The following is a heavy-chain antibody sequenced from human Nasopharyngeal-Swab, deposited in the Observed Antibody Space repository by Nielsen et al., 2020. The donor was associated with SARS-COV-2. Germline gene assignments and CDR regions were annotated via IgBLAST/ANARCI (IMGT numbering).Heavy chain of an antibody. CDR3: ARDLSKDDNWFGP. V-gene: IGHV3-21*06. CDR2: ISSSSTFI. J-gene: IGHJ5*02. CDR1: GFTFSSYN. Sequence: GGSLSLSCAASGFTFSSYNMKWVRQGPGKGLEWVSSISSSSTFIYYADSVKGRFTTSTDNATNSLYLQMNSLRAEDTAVYYCARDLSKDDNWFGPWGQGTLVTVSS.